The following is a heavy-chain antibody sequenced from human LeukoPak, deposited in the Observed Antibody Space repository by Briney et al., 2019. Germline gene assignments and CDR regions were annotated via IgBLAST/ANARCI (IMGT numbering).Heavy chain of an antibody. V-gene: IGHV3-48*02. D-gene: IGHD2-21*02. CDR1: GFSFSNYS. CDR3: ANLTH. CDR2: ISRTGNIV. J-gene: IGHJ4*02. Sequence: GGSLRLSCVATGFSFSNYSMHWVRQAPGKGLEWVSYISRTGNIVYYADSVKGRFTISRDNAKDSLFLQMDSLRDEDTAVYYCANLTHSGQGILVTVSS.